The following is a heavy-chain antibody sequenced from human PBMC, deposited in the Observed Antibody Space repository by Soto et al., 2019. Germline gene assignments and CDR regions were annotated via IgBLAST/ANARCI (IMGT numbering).Heavy chain of an antibody. CDR1: GYTFSDFD. CDR3: ARGNPFNYAGFDV. Sequence: QAHLEQSGTELKRPGASVKVSCKSSGYTFSDFDINWLRQASGQGPEWMGWMNAKSGDTFFAQRFQDKFNMTWDTSLSTAYMEVVSLTSDDTAIYYCARGNPFNYAGFDVWGQGTTVAVSS. J-gene: IGHJ6*02. V-gene: IGHV1-8*01. D-gene: IGHD3-16*01. CDR2: MNAKSGDT.